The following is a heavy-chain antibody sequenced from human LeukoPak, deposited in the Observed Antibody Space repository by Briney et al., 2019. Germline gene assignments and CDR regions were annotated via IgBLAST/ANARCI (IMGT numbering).Heavy chain of an antibody. CDR1: GFTFSTYS. Sequence: GGSLRLSCAASGFTFSTYSMSWVRQAPGKGLEWVSYISSSSSTVYYADSVKGRFTISRDNAKNSLHLEANSLRDEDTAVFYCARGKYYGSGSPFDYWGQGTLVTVSS. D-gene: IGHD3-10*01. V-gene: IGHV3-48*02. J-gene: IGHJ4*02. CDR2: ISSSSSTV. CDR3: ARGKYYGSGSPFDY.